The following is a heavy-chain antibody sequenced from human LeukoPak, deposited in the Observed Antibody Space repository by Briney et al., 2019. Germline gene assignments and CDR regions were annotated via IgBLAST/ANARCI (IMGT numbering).Heavy chain of an antibody. CDR1: GGSFSGYY. Sequence: SETLSLTCAAYGGSFSGYYWSWIRQPPGKGLEWIGEINHRGSTNYNPSLKSRVTISVDTSKNQFSLKLSSVTAADTAVYYCARGKRHYYGSGSPWFDYWGQGTLVTVSS. V-gene: IGHV4-34*01. CDR3: ARGKRHYYGSGSPWFDY. J-gene: IGHJ4*02. CDR2: INHRGST. D-gene: IGHD3-10*01.